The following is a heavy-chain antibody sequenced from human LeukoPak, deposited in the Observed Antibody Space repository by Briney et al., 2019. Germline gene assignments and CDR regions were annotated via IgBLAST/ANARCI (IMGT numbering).Heavy chain of an antibody. CDR1: GFTFSSYG. CDR3: AKDRVSAVTAIPYYYGMDV. V-gene: IGHV3-30*18. D-gene: IGHD2-21*02. CDR2: ISYDGSNK. J-gene: IGHJ6*02. Sequence: QPGGSLRLSCAASGFTFSSYGMHWVRQAPGKGLEWVAVISYDGSNKYYADSVKGRFTISRDNSKNTLYLQMNSLRAEDTAVYYCAKDRVSAVTAIPYYYGMDVWGQGTTVTVS.